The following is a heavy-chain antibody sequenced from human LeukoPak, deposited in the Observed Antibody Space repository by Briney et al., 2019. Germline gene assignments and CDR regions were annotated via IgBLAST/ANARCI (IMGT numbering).Heavy chain of an antibody. Sequence: AASVKVSCKASGYTFTAYEMHWVRQAPGQGLEYVGWINPKNGGTNSAQNFQGRVTMTWDTSVSTAYMELSRLRSDDTAVYYCAREEDCGTARCSNDHWGQGTLVTVSS. D-gene: IGHD1-1*01. V-gene: IGHV1-2*02. CDR3: AREEDCGTARCSNDH. J-gene: IGHJ4*02. CDR1: GYTFTAYE. CDR2: INPKNGGT.